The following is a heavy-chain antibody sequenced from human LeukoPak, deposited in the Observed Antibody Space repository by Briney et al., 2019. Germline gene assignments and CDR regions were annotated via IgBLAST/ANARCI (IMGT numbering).Heavy chain of an antibody. J-gene: IGHJ6*03. CDR1: GGSISSSSYY. Sequence: PSETLSLTCTVSGGSISSSSYYWGWIRQPPGKGLKWIGSIYYSGSTYYNPSLKSRVTISVDTSKNQFSLKLSSVTAADTAVYYCARVIKVYSSSWAEYYYYYYMDAWGKGTTVTVSS. CDR2: IYYSGST. D-gene: IGHD6-13*01. V-gene: IGHV4-39*07. CDR3: ARVIKVYSSSWAEYYYYYYMDA.